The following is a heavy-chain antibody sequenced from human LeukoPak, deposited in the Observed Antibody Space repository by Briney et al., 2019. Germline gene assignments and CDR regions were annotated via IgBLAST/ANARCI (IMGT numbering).Heavy chain of an antibody. CDR3: ARLLTGN. V-gene: IGHV3-53*04. CDR2: IYSGGST. CDR1: GFTVSSNY. D-gene: IGHD3-9*01. Sequence: GTSLRLSCAASGFTVSSNYMSWVRQAPGKGLEWVSVIYSGGSTYYADSVKGRFTTSRHNSKNTLYLQMNSLRAEDTAVYYCARLLTGNWGQGTLVTVSS. J-gene: IGHJ4*02.